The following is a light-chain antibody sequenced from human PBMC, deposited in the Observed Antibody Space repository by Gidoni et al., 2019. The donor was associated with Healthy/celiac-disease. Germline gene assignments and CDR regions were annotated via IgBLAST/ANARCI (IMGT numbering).Light chain of an antibody. CDR2: GAS. J-gene: IGKJ4*01. V-gene: IGKV3-20*01. Sequence: EIVLTQSPGTLSLSPGERATLSCRASQSVSSSYLAWYQQKPGQAPRLLIYGASSRATGIPDRFSGSGSGTDFTLTISRLEPEDFAVYYCQRKSTFGGGTKVEIK. CDR1: QSVSSSY. CDR3: QRKST.